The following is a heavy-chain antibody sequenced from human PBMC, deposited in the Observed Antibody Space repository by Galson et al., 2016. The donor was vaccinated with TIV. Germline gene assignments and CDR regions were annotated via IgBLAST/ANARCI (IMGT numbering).Heavy chain of an antibody. D-gene: IGHD3-16*02. J-gene: IGHJ3*01. V-gene: IGHV1-2*02. CDR3: ARSDSYQEYALDV. Sequence: SVKVSCKASGYTFTGYFLHWVRQAPGHGPEWMGWINPKTGAITYAQNYQGRVTMTGDTSTSTVYMELNRLQSDDTAVYFCARSDSYQEYALDVGGQGTMVAVSS. CDR1: GYTFTGYF. CDR2: INPKTGAI.